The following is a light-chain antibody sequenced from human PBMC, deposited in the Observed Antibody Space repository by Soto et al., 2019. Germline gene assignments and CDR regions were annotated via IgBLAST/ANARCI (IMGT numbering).Light chain of an antibody. CDR1: QTVRNSY. J-gene: IGKJ2*01. CDR2: GVS. CDR3: QQYDGSLPYT. V-gene: IGKV3-20*01. Sequence: EIVLTQSPGTLSLSPWEIATLSCRASQTVRNSYLAWYQQKPGQAPRLLIYGVSARATGIPDRFSGSGSGTDFTLTISSLEPEDFAVFYCQQYDGSLPYTFGQGTKLEIK.